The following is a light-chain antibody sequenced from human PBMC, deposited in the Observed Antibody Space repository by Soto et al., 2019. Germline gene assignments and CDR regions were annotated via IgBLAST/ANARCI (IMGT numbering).Light chain of an antibody. V-gene: IGKV3-15*01. CDR3: QQYGSTPLT. J-gene: IGKJ4*01. Sequence: EIVMTQSPATLSVSPGERSTLSCRAGESVSSNLAWYRHRAGRAPRLLISAASTRATGIPARFSGSGSGTEFTPTISSLQSEDFAMYYCQQYGSTPLTFGGGTKV. CDR2: AAS. CDR1: ESVSSN.